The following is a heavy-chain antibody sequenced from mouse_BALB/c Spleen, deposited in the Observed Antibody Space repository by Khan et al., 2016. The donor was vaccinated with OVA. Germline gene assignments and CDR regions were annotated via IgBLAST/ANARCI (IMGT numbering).Heavy chain of an antibody. CDR2: IYPGDGDT. J-gene: IGHJ4*01. Sequence: QVQLKESGPELVKPGALVKISCKASGYTFTAYDLNWVKQRPGQGLEWIGWIYPGDGDTRYNENFKEKATLTADKSSNTAYMQLSSLTSEDSAVYFCAREGLRWVAMDYWGQGTSVSVSS. CDR1: GYTFTAYD. CDR3: AREGLRWVAMDY. V-gene: IGHV1S56*01. D-gene: IGHD2-4*01.